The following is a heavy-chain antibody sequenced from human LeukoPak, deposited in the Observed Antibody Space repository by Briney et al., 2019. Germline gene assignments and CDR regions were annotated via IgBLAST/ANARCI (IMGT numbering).Heavy chain of an antibody. V-gene: IGHV4-59*01. CDR3: ARADTYWYSSSWYYLDY. Sequence: PSQTLSLTCTVSGGSISSYYWSWIRQPPGKGLEWIGDIYYSGSTNYNPSLKSRVTISVDTSKNQFSLKLSSVTASDTAVYYCARADTYWYSSSWYYLDYWVQGTLVTVSS. CDR1: GGSISSYY. D-gene: IGHD6-13*01. CDR2: IYYSGST. J-gene: IGHJ4*02.